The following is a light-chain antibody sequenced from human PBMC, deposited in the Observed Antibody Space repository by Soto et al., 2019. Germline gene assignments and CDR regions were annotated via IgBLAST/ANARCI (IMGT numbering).Light chain of an antibody. CDR2: GAS. J-gene: IGKJ1*01. CDR1: QSVSSSY. V-gene: IGKV3-20*01. CDR3: QQYKT. Sequence: ERVLTPAPGALSKSPGERATLSCRTSQSVSSSYLAWYQQKPGQAPRLLIYGASSRATGIPDRFSGSGSGTDFTLTISRLEPEDFAVYYCQQYKTFGQGTKV.